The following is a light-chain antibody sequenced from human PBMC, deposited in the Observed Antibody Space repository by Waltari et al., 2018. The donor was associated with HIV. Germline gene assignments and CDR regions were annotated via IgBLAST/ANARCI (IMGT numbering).Light chain of an antibody. CDR1: SSNIGRNY. CDR3: AAWDHGLTGPNWV. Sequence: QSVLTQPPSTSGTPGQGVTISCSGSSSNIGRNYVYWYRHLPGTTPQLPRGRSDQRPQGGADRSSAAKSGPSASLAISGLQSEDGAVYYCAAWDHGLTGPNWVFGGGTRLTVL. CDR2: RSD. V-gene: IGLV1-47*01. J-gene: IGLJ3*02.